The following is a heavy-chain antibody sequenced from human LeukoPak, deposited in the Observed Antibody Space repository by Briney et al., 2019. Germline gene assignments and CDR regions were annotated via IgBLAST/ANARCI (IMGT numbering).Heavy chain of an antibody. CDR3: ARVGPWVNPDYYYYYMDV. Sequence: GGSLRLSCAASGFRFSGSAVHWVRQTAGKGLEWVGRIRSKANGYATEYAPSVKGRFTISRDDSENTAYLQMNSLRAEDTAVYYCARVGPWVNPDYYYYYMDVWGKGTTVTVSS. CDR2: IRSKANGYAT. J-gene: IGHJ6*03. D-gene: IGHD1-14*01. CDR1: GFRFSGSA. V-gene: IGHV3-73*01.